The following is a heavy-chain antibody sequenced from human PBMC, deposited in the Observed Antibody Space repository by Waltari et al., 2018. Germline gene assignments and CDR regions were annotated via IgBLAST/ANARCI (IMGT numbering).Heavy chain of an antibody. Sequence: QVHLQESGPGLVKPSQTLSLTCSVSGGSIRSGTHYWSWVRQPAGGDLEWIGRVYTSGKTNYNPSLKSRLTISIDTSKNQFSLNLNSVTAADTAVYYCAREDITIFGEGYFDSWGQGTRVIVSS. CDR1: GGSIRSGTHY. J-gene: IGHJ4*02. CDR3: AREDITIFGEGYFDS. V-gene: IGHV4-61*02. CDR2: VYTSGKT. D-gene: IGHD3-3*01.